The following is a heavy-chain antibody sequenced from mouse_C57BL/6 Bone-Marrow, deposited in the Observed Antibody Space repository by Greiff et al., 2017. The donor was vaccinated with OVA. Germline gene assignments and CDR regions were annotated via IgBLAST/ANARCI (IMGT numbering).Heavy chain of an antibody. CDR1: GYAFSSYW. CDR2: IYPGDGDT. V-gene: IGHV1-80*01. J-gene: IGHJ4*01. CDR3: ARWRGYYAMDY. Sequence: QVQLKEPGAELVKPGASVKISCKASGYAFSSYWMNWVKQRPGKGLEWIGQIYPGDGDTNYTGKFKGKATLTADKSSSTAYMQLSSLTSEDSAVYFCARWRGYYAMDYWGQGTSVTDSS.